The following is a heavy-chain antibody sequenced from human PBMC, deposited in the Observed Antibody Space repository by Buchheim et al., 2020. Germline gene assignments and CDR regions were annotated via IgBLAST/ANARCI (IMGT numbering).Heavy chain of an antibody. D-gene: IGHD6-19*01. CDR2: IYTSGST. CDR1: GGSISSGSYY. Sequence: QVQLQESGPGLVKPSQTLSLTCTVSGGSISSGSYYWSWIRQPAGKGLEWIGRIYTSGSTNYNPSLKSRVTISVDTSKNQFSLKLSSVTAADTAVYYCARDEYSGWFNYWGQGTL. V-gene: IGHV4-61*02. CDR3: ARDEYSGWFNY. J-gene: IGHJ4*02.